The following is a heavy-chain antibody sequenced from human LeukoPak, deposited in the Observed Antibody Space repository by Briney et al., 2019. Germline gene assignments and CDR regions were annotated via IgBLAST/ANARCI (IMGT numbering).Heavy chain of an antibody. V-gene: IGHV4-59*08. CDR3: ARYGLYSFDY. CDR2: IYYNGNT. CDR1: GGAINNLF. J-gene: IGHJ4*02. D-gene: IGHD3-10*01. Sequence: KASETLSLTCTVSGGAINNLFWSRIRQPPGKALEWIGYIYYNGNTNYNPSLRSRVSISVDTSKNQFSLKVSSVTAADTAVYYCARYGLYSFDYWGQGALVTVSS.